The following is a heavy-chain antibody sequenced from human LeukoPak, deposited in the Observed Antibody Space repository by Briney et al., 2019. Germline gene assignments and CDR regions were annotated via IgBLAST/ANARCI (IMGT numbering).Heavy chain of an antibody. CDR2: ISAYSGNT. CDR3: ASRITGTTDAFDI. J-gene: IGHJ3*02. V-gene: IGHV1-18*01. Sequence: ASVKVSCKTSGYTFTSYGINWVRQAPGQGLEWLGWISAYSGNTNSAQKFQGRVTMTEDTSTDTAYMELSSLRSDDTAVYYCASRITGTTDAFDIWGQGTMVTVSS. D-gene: IGHD1-7*01. CDR1: GYTFTSYG.